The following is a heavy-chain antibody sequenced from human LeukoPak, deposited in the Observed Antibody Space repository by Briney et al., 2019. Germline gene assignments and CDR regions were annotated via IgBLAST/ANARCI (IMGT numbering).Heavy chain of an antibody. J-gene: IGHJ3*02. D-gene: IGHD3-22*01. CDR2: ISSRSSYI. CDR3: AREAYYYDSSGYVHDAFDI. CDR1: GFTFSSYS. Sequence: GGSLRLSCAASGFTFSSYSMNCVRQAPGKGLEWVSSISSRSSYIYHADSVKGRFTISRDNAKNSLYLQMNSLRAEDTAVYYCAREAYYYDSSGYVHDAFDIWGQGTVVTVSS. V-gene: IGHV3-21*01.